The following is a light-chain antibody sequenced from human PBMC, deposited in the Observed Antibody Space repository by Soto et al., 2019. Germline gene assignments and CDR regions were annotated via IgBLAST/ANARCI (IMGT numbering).Light chain of an antibody. Sequence: QSALTQPASVSGSPGQPITISYAGTSSDIGYYNYVSWYQQHPGKAPKLMIYQVSHRPSGVSNRFSGSKSGYTASLTISGLQAEDEADYHCTSFTSSNTWVFGGGTKLTVL. V-gene: IGLV2-14*01. J-gene: IGLJ3*02. CDR3: TSFTSSNTWV. CDR1: SSDIGYYNY. CDR2: QVS.